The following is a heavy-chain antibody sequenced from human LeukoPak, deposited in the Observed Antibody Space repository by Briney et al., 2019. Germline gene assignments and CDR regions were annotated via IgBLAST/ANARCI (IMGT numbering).Heavy chain of an antibody. Sequence: SETLSLTCTVSDGSITNYDWSWVRQPPGKGLEFIGHVHYSGTANYNPSLRSRVTISIDTSKKHFFLKLKSVTAADTAVYYCARGLYDFWSGYYPYWGQGTLVTVSS. D-gene: IGHD3-3*01. CDR2: VHYSGTA. CDR3: ARGLYDFWSGYYPY. J-gene: IGHJ4*02. CDR1: DGSITNYD. V-gene: IGHV4-59*01.